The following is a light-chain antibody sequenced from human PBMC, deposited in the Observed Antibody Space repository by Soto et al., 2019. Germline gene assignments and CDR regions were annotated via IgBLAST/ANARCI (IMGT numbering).Light chain of an antibody. Sequence: EIVLTQSPGTLSLSPGERATLSCRASQSVSSSYLAWYQQKPGQAPRLLIYGASIRATGIPDRFSGSGSGTDFTLTISRLEPEDFAVFYCQQYGSSPQVTFRQGTRLEIK. J-gene: IGKJ5*01. CDR2: GAS. CDR3: QQYGSSPQVT. CDR1: QSVSSSY. V-gene: IGKV3-20*01.